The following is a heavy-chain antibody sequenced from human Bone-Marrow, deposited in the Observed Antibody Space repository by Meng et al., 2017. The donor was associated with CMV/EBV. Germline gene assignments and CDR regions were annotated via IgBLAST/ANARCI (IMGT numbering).Heavy chain of an antibody. CDR3: ARERGKFGAQPPAY. CDR2: INPNSGGT. CDR1: GYTFTDYY. D-gene: IGHD3-10*01. Sequence: ASVKVSCKASGYTFTDYYMHWVRQAPGQGLEWMGWINPNSGGTNYAQKFQGRVTMTRDTTISTAYRERSRLRSDDTGVDCCARERGKFGAQPPAYSGQGTLVTVSS. J-gene: IGHJ4*02. V-gene: IGHV1-2*02.